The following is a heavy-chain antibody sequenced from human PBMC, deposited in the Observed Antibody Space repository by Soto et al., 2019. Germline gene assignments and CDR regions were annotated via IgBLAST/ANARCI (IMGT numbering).Heavy chain of an antibody. CDR3: VKNSGWFIT. V-gene: IGHV3-23*01. Sequence: QLLQSGGGLVQPGGSLTHFCAATGFTFGTTDMSWVRQAPGEGLEWVSTIDGSGGITYYADSVKGRFTISRDNSRNTVYLQMNSLRGDDTALYYCVKNSGWFITWGLGALVTVSS. CDR2: IDGSGGIT. D-gene: IGHD6-19*01. J-gene: IGHJ5*02. CDR1: GFTFGTTD.